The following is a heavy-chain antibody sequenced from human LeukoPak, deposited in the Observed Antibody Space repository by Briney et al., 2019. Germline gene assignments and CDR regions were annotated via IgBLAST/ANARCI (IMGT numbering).Heavy chain of an antibody. V-gene: IGHV3-7*01. CDR3: ARDLNWETY. J-gene: IGHJ4*02. CDR2: IKTDGSQI. D-gene: IGHD7-27*01. Sequence: GSLRLSCTASGFTFGDYAMSWFRQAPGKGLEWVANIKTDGSQIYYVDSVKGRFTISRDNAKNSLYLQMNSLRAEDTAVYYCARDLNWETYWGQGTLVSVSS. CDR1: GFTFGDYA.